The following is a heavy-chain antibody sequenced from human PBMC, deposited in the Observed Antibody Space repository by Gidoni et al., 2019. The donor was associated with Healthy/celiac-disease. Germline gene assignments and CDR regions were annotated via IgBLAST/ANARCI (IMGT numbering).Heavy chain of an antibody. CDR2: ILPIFGTA. Sequence: QVQLVQSGAEVKKPGSSVKVSCKASGSPFSSYAISWVRQAPGPGLEWMGGILPIFGTANDAQKCQGRVTITADESTSTAYMELSSLRSEDTAVYYCARRGYYGSGSYPPCYYGMDVWGQGTTVTVSS. J-gene: IGHJ6*02. CDR1: GSPFSSYA. V-gene: IGHV1-69*01. D-gene: IGHD3-10*01. CDR3: ARRGYYGSGSYPPCYYGMDV.